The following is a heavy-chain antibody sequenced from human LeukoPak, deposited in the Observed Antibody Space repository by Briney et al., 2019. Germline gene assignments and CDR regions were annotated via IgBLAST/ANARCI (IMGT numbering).Heavy chain of an antibody. Sequence: SETLSLTCTVSGGSISSGDYYWSWIRQPPGKGLEWIGYIYYSGTTYYDPSLKSRVTISVDTSKNQFSLKLSSVTAADTAVYFCAGAPNQHYFDYWGQGTLVAVSS. J-gene: IGHJ4*02. CDR1: GGSISSGDYY. V-gene: IGHV4-30-4*01. CDR2: IYYSGTT. CDR3: AGAPNQHYFDY. D-gene: IGHD3-16*01.